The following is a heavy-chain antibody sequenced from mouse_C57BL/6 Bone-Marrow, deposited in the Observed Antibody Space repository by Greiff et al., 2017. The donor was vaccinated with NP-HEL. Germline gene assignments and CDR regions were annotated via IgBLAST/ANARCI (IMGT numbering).Heavy chain of an antibody. CDR2: IYPRSGNP. CDR1: GYTFTGYG. V-gene: IGHV1-81*01. Sequence: QVQLKQSGAELARPGASVKLSCKASGYTFTGYGISWLKPRTGQGLEWIGEIYPRSGNPYYNEKFKGKATLTADKSSSTAYMGLRSLTSEDSAVYFCAPSMIVTTGAMDDWGQGTSVTVSS. CDR3: APSMIVTTGAMDD. D-gene: IGHD2-3*01. J-gene: IGHJ4*01.